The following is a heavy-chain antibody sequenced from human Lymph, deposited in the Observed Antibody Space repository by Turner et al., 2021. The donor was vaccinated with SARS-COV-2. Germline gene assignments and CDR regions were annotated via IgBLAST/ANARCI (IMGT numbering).Heavy chain of an antibody. J-gene: IGHJ4*02. V-gene: IGHV3-9*01. Sequence: EVQLVESGVGLLQPGSSLRLSCAASGFTFDDYAMHWVRQAPGKGLEWVAGINWSGGSIAYADSVKGRFTISRDNPKNSLYLQMNSLRAEDTAFYYCAKDLAGTYYSSFDYWGQGTLVTVSS. CDR1: GFTFDDYA. CDR2: INWSGGSI. D-gene: IGHD1-26*01. CDR3: AKDLAGTYYSSFDY.